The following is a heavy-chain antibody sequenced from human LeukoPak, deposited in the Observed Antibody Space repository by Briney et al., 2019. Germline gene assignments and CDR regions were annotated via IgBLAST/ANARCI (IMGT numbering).Heavy chain of an antibody. J-gene: IGHJ4*02. CDR1: GGSFSGYY. D-gene: IGHD4-11*01. CDR2: INHSGST. Sequence: KHSETLSLTCAVYGGSFSGYYWSWIRQPPGKGLEWIGEINHSGSTNYNPSLKSRVTISVDTSKNQFSLKLSSVTAADTAVYYCATVTSYYFDYWGQGTLVTVSS. CDR3: ATVTSYYFDY. V-gene: IGHV4-34*01.